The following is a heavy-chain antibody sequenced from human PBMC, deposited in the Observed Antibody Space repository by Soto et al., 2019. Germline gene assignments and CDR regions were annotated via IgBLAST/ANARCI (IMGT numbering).Heavy chain of an antibody. CDR1: GYIFSNFG. CDR3: ARASGGGVGTTSY. V-gene: IGHV1-18*01. Sequence: QVQLVQSGPEVKKPGASAKVSCKTSGYIFSNFGISWMRQVPGQGLECMGWISAYNGNTNYAQKFQDRVTLTTDTSTNTAYMELRSLRSDDTAVYYCARASGGGVGTTSYWGQGTLVTVSS. J-gene: IGHJ4*02. D-gene: IGHD1-26*01. CDR2: ISAYNGNT.